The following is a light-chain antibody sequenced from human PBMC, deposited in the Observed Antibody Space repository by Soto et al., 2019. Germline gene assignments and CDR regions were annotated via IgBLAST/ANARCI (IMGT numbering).Light chain of an antibody. CDR3: SSYTSGNTWV. J-gene: IGLJ3*02. Sequence: QSVLTQPASVSGSPGQSITISCTGARSDVGGYKSVSWYQQHPGKVPKLMIYEVTNRPSGVSNRFSGSKSGNTASLTISGLQAEDEADYYCSSYTSGNTWVFGGGTKLTVL. CDR2: EVT. V-gene: IGLV2-14*01. CDR1: RSDVGGYKS.